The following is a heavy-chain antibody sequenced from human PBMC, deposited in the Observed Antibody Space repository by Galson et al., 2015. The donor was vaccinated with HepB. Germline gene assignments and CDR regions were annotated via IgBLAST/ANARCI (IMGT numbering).Heavy chain of an antibody. CDR3: ARNRRSFLAVAGTWRWFDP. V-gene: IGHV4-59*01. CDR2: IYYSGST. J-gene: IGHJ5*02. D-gene: IGHD6-19*01. CDR1: GGSISSYY. Sequence: SETLSLTCTVSGGSISSYYWSWIRQPPGKGLEWIGYIYYSGSTNYNPSLKSRVTISVDTSKNQFSLKLSSVTAADTAVYYCARNRRSFLAVAGTWRWFDPWGQGTLVTVSS.